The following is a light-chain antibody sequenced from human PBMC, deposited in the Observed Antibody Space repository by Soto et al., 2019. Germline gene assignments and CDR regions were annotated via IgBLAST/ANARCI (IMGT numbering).Light chain of an antibody. Sequence: SYELTQPPSVSVAPGQTARITCEENNIGSKSVHWYQQKPGQAPVLVVFDDSDRPSGIPDRFSGSNSRNTATLTINSVDAGDEADYYCQEWDNDSYHFVFGSGTK. CDR1: NIGSKS. V-gene: IGLV3-21*02. CDR2: DDS. J-gene: IGLJ1*01. CDR3: QEWDNDSYHFV.